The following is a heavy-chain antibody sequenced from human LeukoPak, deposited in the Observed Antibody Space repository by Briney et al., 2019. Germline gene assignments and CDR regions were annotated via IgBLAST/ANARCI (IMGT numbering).Heavy chain of an antibody. V-gene: IGHV3-23*01. CDR2: ISGGGFNT. CDR3: VKEVLRDYFDY. Sequence: GGSLRLSCAASGFTFSSYAMSWVRQAPGKGLEWVSAISGGGFNTYYADSVKGRFTISRDNSKNTLYLQLNSLRAEDTAIYYCVKEVLRDYFDYWGQGTLVTVSS. J-gene: IGHJ4*02. CDR1: GFTFSSYA. D-gene: IGHD3-10*01.